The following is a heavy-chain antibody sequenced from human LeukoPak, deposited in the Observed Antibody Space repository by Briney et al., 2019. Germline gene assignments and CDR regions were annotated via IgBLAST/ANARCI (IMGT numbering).Heavy chain of an antibody. CDR2: IWYDGSNK. CDR1: GFTFSSYW. CDR3: ARDSFPHLLGYYFDY. J-gene: IGHJ4*02. D-gene: IGHD2-15*01. Sequence: GGSLRLSCAASGFTFSSYWMSWVRQAPGKGLEWVAVIWYDGSNKYYADSVKGRFTISRDNSKNTLYLQMNSLRAEDTAVYYCARDSFPHLLGYYFDYWGQGTLVTVSS. V-gene: IGHV3-33*08.